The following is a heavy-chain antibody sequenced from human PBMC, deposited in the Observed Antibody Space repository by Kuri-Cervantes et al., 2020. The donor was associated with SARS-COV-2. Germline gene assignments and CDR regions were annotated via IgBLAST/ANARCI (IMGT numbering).Heavy chain of an antibody. CDR3: ARGPGNWGGFDY. CDR1: GGSFSGYY. Sequence: CAVYGGSFSGYYWSWIRQPPGKGLEWIGEINHSGSTNYNPPLKSRVTISVDTSKNQFSLKLSSVTAADTAVYYCARGPGNWGGFDYWGQGTLVTVSS. J-gene: IGHJ4*02. D-gene: IGHD7-27*01. CDR2: INHSGST. V-gene: IGHV4-34*01.